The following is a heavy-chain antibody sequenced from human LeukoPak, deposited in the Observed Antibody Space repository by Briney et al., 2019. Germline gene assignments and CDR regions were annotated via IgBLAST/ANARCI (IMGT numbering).Heavy chain of an antibody. CDR3: ASPPEDSSGWNFDY. Sequence: GGSLRLSCAASGFTFTTYAMHWVRQAPGQRLEWMGWINAGNGNTKYSQKFQGRVTITRDTSASTAYMELSSLISEDTAVYYCASPPEDSSGWNFDYWGQGTLVTVSS. V-gene: IGHV1-3*01. CDR1: GFTFTTYA. D-gene: IGHD6-19*01. J-gene: IGHJ4*02. CDR2: INAGNGNT.